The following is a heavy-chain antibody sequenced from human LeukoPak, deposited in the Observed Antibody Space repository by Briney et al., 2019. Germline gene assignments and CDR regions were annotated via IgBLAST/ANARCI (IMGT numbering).Heavy chain of an antibody. CDR1: GFTFSSHS. D-gene: IGHD6-19*01. CDR3: ARGTVAGKAPY. CDR2: ISSSGSTI. Sequence: GGSLRLSCAASGFTFSSHSMNWVRQAPGKGLEWVSYISSSGSTIYYADSVKGRFSISRDNAKNSLHPQMNSLRVEDTAVYYCARGTVAGKAPYWGQGTLVTVSS. J-gene: IGHJ4*02. V-gene: IGHV3-48*01.